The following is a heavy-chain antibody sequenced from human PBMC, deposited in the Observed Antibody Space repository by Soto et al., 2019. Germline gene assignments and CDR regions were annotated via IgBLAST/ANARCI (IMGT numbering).Heavy chain of an antibody. D-gene: IGHD5-12*01. CDR1: GFSLTSGVG. CDR2: IYWDDDN. CDR3: AHIDPEIVTVGGHGGFDY. V-gene: IGHV2-5*02. J-gene: IGHJ4*02. Sequence: QITLKESGPTLVRPPQTLTLTCTFSGFSLTSGVGVGWIRQPPGKALEWLELIYWDDDNRNSPSLKNRLTITKHTSKNQVVLTMTNVGPVDTATYFCAHIDPEIVTVGGHGGFDYWGQGTLVTVSS.